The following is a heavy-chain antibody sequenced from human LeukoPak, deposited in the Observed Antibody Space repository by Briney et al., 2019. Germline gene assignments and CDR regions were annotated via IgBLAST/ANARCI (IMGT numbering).Heavy chain of an antibody. J-gene: IGHJ6*03. Sequence: GGSLRLSCAASGFTFSSHGMSWVRQAPGKGLEWVSGISGSGGRTYYADSVKGRFTISRDNSKNTLYLQMNSLRAEDTAVYYCARGGDYGSGSYYYYYYYYMDVWGKGTTVTISS. V-gene: IGHV3-23*01. CDR1: GFTFSSHG. D-gene: IGHD3-10*01. CDR2: ISGSGGRT. CDR3: ARGGDYGSGSYYYYYYYYMDV.